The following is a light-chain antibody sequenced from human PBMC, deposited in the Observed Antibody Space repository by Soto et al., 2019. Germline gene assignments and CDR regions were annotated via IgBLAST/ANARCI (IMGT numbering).Light chain of an antibody. Sequence: EIVMTQSPGTLSLSPVERVTLSCRASQSVSSNYLAWYQQKPGQAPRLLIYGASTRATGIPDRFSGSGSGTDFTLTISRLEPEDSAVYYCQQYGSSPTWTFGQGTKVDI. J-gene: IGKJ1*01. CDR1: QSVSSNY. CDR2: GAS. V-gene: IGKV3-20*01. CDR3: QQYGSSPTWT.